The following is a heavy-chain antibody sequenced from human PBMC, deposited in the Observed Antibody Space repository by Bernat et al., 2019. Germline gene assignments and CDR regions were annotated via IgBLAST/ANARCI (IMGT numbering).Heavy chain of an antibody. CDR2: IYYSRST. CDR3: ARSIAVADPFDY. V-gene: IGHV4-39*01. J-gene: IGHJ4*02. D-gene: IGHD6-19*01. Sequence: QVQLQQWGAGLVKPSETLSLTCTVSGGSISSSSYYWGWIRQPPGKGLEWIGSIYYSRSTYYNPSLKSRVTISVDTSKNQFSLKLSSVTAADTAVYYCARSIAVADPFDYWGQGTLVTVSS. CDR1: GGSISSSSYY.